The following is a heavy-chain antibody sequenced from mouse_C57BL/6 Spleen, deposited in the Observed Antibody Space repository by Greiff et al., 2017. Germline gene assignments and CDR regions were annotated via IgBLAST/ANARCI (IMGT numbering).Heavy chain of an antibody. Sequence: DVKLVESEGGLVQPGSSMKLSCTASGFTFSDYYMAWVRQVPEKGLEWVANINYDGSSTYYLDSLKSRFIISRDNAKNILYLQISSLKSEDTATYYCARELVITGAMDYWGQGTSVTVSS. CDR3: ARELVITGAMDY. J-gene: IGHJ4*01. D-gene: IGHD1-1*01. V-gene: IGHV5-16*01. CDR2: INYDGSST. CDR1: GFTFSDYY.